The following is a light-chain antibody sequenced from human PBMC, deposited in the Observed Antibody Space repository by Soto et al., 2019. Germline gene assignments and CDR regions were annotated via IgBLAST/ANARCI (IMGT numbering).Light chain of an antibody. CDR1: QSVSSSF. CDR3: QQYGSSPRT. Sequence: IVLTQAPSTLSFAPGERATLSCRASQSVSSSFLAWYQQKVGQAPRLLIYGASSRATGIPDRFSGSGSGTDFTLTISRLEPEDFAVYYCQQYGSSPRTFGQGTRLEIK. V-gene: IGKV3-20*01. J-gene: IGKJ5*01. CDR2: GAS.